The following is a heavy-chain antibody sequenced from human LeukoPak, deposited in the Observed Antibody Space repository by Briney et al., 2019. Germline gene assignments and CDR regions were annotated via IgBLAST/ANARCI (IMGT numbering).Heavy chain of an antibody. CDR3: AREGREGAFDI. CDR1: GYTFTSYD. J-gene: IGHJ3*02. V-gene: IGHV1-8*03. CDR2: MNPNSDNT. Sequence: ASVKVSCKASGYTFTSYDINWVRQATGQGLEWMGWMNPNSDNTGYAQKFQGRVTITRNTSISTAYMELSRLRSDDTAVYYCAREGREGAFDIWGQGTMVTVSS.